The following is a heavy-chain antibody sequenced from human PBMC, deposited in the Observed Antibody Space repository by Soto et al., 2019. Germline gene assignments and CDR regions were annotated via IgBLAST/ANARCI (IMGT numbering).Heavy chain of an antibody. CDR1: GFTFSSYG. J-gene: IGHJ4*02. Sequence: GGSLRLSCAASGFTFSSYGMHWVRQAPGKGLEWVAVISYDGSNKYYADSVKGRFTISRDNSKNTLYLQMNSLRAEDTAVYYCAKEYLTRGYFDYWGQGTLVTVSS. CDR3: AKEYLTRGYFDY. V-gene: IGHV3-30*18. CDR2: ISYDGSNK. D-gene: IGHD1-1*01.